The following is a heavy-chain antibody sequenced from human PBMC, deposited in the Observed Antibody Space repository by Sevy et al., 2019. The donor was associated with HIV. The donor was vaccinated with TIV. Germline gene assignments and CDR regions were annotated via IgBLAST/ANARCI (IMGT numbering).Heavy chain of an antibody. V-gene: IGHV3-9*01. Sequence: GGSLRLSCAASGFTFDDYAMHWVRQAPGKGLEWVSGISWNSGSIGYADSVNGRFTISRDNAKNSPYLQMNSLRAEDTALYYCAKSPRYDILTGSFDPWGQGTLVTVSS. D-gene: IGHD3-9*01. J-gene: IGHJ5*02. CDR3: AKSPRYDILTGSFDP. CDR2: ISWNSGSI. CDR1: GFTFDDYA.